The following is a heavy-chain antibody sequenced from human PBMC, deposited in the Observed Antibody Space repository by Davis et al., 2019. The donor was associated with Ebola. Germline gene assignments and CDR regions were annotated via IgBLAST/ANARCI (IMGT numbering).Heavy chain of an antibody. V-gene: IGHV1-2*02. J-gene: IGHJ4*02. Sequence: ASVKVSCKASGYAFTGYYMHWVRQAPGQGLEWMGWINPNSGGTNYAQKLQGRVTMTTDTSTSTAYMELRSLRSDDTAVYYCARGYCSGGSCYSGDYWGQGTLVTVSS. CDR2: INPNSGGT. CDR1: GYAFTGYY. D-gene: IGHD2-15*01. CDR3: ARGYCSGGSCYSGDY.